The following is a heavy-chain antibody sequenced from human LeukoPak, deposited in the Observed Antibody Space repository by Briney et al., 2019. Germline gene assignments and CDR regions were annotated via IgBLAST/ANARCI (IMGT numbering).Heavy chain of an antibody. J-gene: IGHJ4*02. D-gene: IGHD3-16*01. CDR3: ASLGGGGSTFDY. CDR2: IYYSGCT. CDR1: GGSISSYY. Sequence: PSETLSLTCTVSGGSISSYYWSWIRQPPGKGLEWIGYIYYSGCTNYNPSLKSRVTISVDTSKNQFSLKLSSVTAAGTAVYYCASLGGGGSTFDYWGQGTLVTVSS. V-gene: IGHV4-59*01.